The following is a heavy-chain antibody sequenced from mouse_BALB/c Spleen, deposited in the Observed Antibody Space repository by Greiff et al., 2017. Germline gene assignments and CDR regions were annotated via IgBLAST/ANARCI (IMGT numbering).Heavy chain of an antibody. J-gene: IGHJ4*01. CDR2: INPYNDGT. D-gene: IGHD2-14*01. Sequence: EVQLKQSGPELVKPGASVKMSCKASGYTFTSYVMHWVKQKPGQGLEWIGYINPYNDGTKYNEKFKGKATLTSDKSSSTAYMELSSLTSEDSAVYYCAREVRREYYYAMDYWGQGTSVTVSS. CDR3: AREVRREYYYAMDY. V-gene: IGHV1-14*01. CDR1: GYTFTSYV.